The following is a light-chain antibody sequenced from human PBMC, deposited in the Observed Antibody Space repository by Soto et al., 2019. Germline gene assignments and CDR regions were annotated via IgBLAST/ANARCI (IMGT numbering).Light chain of an antibody. J-gene: IGKJ4*01. CDR1: QSVSSGY. Sequence: DIVLTQSPGTLSLSPGERATLSCRASQSVSSGYLAWYQQKPGQAPRLLIYAAASRATGIPDRFSGSGSGTDFSLTITRLEPEDFAVYYCQQYGTSVGGTFVGGTKVEIK. CDR2: AAA. V-gene: IGKV3-20*01. CDR3: QQYGTSVGGT.